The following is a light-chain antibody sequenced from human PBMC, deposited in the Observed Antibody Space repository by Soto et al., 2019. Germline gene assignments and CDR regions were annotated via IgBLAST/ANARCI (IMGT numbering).Light chain of an antibody. V-gene: IGKV3-20*01. CDR3: QQYGSSPIT. J-gene: IGKJ5*01. CDR2: GAS. CDR1: QSVSSSY. Sequence: EIVLTQSPGTLSLSPGERATLSCRASQSVSSSYLAWYQQKPGQAPRLLIYGASSRATGIPDRFSGSGSGTDFTLTISRLEPQDFAVYYWQQYGSSPITFGQGTRLQIK.